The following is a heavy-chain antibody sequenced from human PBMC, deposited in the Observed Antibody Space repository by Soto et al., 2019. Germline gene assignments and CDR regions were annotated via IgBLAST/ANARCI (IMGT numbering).Heavy chain of an antibody. J-gene: IGHJ6*02. D-gene: IGHD6-13*01. CDR2: IYYSGST. CDR3: ARDRSGHSSSWRTYYYYGMDV. CDR1: GGSISSYY. Sequence: SETLSLTCTVSGGSISSYYWSWIRQPPGKGLEWIGYIYYSGSTNYNPSLKSRVTISVDTSKNQFSLKLSSVTAADTAVYYCARDRSGHSSSWRTYYYYGMDVWGQGTTVTVS. V-gene: IGHV4-59*01.